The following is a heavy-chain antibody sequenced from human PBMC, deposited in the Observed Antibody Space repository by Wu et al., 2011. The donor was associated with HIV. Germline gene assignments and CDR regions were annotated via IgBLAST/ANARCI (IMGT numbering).Heavy chain of an antibody. V-gene: IGHV1-2*02. CDR1: GYSFTAYY. D-gene: IGHD3-10*01. CDR3: ARGLGGYYYGSGNLEF. CDR2: INPNSGIT. J-gene: IGHJ4*02. Sequence: QVQLAQSGAEVKKPGASVKVSCKASGYSFTAYYIHWVRRAPGQRLEWMGWINPNSGITNYGQKFQGRVTMTLDTSISTAYMELSSLQSSDTAIYFCARGLGGYYYGSGNLEFWGQGILVTVSS.